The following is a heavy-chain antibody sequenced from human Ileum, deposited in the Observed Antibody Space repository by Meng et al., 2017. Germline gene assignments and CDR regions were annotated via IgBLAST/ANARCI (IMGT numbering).Heavy chain of an antibody. Sequence: VQLQESGPGLVKSSQTLSLTCTVSGGSISSGDYYWSWIRQPPGKGLEWMGYIFDTGPPSYSPPLRSRLSISMDTSKNQFSLRLTSVSAADTAVYYCAASLDGNRFDPWGQGTLVTVSS. J-gene: IGHJ5*02. CDR1: GGSISSGDYY. D-gene: IGHD1-26*01. CDR2: IFDTGPP. V-gene: IGHV4-30-4*01. CDR3: AASLDGNRFDP.